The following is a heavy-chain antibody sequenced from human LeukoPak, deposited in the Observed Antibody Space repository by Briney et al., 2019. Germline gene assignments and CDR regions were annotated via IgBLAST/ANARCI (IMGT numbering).Heavy chain of an antibody. CDR3: AKDLFALAYYYYYGMDV. CDR2: ISASGGST. V-gene: IGHV3-23*01. D-gene: IGHD2-21*01. J-gene: IGHJ6*02. Sequence: PGGSLRLSCAASGFTFSSSAMSWVRQVPGKGLEWVSGISASGGSTSYADSVRGRFTISRDNSKNTLYVQMNSLRAEDTAVYYCAKDLFALAYYYYYGMDVWGQGTTVTVSS. CDR1: GFTFSSSA.